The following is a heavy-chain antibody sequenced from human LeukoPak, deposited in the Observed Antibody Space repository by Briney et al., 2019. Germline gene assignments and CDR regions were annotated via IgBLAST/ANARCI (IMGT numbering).Heavy chain of an antibody. CDR3: GRERKQQPGYYYYMDV. V-gene: IGHV1-2*02. J-gene: IGHJ6*03. Sequence: ASVKVSCKASGYTFTGYYMHWVRQAPGQGLEWMGWINPNSGGTNYAQKFQGRVTMTRDTSISTAYMELSRLRSDGTAVYYCGRERKQQPGYYYYMDVWGKGTTVTVSS. D-gene: IGHD6-13*01. CDR1: GYTFTGYY. CDR2: INPNSGGT.